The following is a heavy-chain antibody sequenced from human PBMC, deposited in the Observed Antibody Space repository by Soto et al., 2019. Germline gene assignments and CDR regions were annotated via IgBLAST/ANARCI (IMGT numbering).Heavy chain of an antibody. D-gene: IGHD3-22*01. CDR1: GAPFTSST. CDR3: AAISSGYYRVFDY. J-gene: IGHJ4*02. V-gene: IGHV1-58*01. CDR2: ILVGSGQT. Sequence: SVKVSFKASGAPFTSSTLNWVRQARGQPPEWIGWILVGSGQTNSAQKFQGRVAITRDMSTYTAYLELNSLRSDDSAVYYCAAISSGYYRVFDYWGQGTTVTVSS.